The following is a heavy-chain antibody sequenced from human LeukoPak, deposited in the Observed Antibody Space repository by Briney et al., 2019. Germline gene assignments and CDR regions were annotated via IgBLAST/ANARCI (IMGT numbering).Heavy chain of an antibody. CDR2: INPNSAGT. Sequence: ASVKVSCKASGDTFTGYYIHWVRQAPGQGLEWMGWINPNSAGTNYAQKFQGRVTMTRDTSISTAYMELSRLRSDDTAVYYCAKAPYGDYYYYAMDVWGQGITVTVSS. J-gene: IGHJ6*02. CDR1: GDTFTGYY. CDR3: AKAPYGDYYYYAMDV. D-gene: IGHD4-17*01. V-gene: IGHV1-2*02.